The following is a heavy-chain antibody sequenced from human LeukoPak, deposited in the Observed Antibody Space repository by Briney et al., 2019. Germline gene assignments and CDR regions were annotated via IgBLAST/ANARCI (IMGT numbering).Heavy chain of an antibody. D-gene: IGHD3-22*01. CDR3: AGGGDSSGFIRDYYYYYMDV. V-gene: IGHV4-4*07. CDR1: GGSISSYY. J-gene: IGHJ6*03. Sequence: PSETLSLTCTVSGGSISSYYWSWIRQPAGKGLEWIGRIYTSGSTNYNPSLKSRVTISVDKSKNQFSLKLSSVTAADTAVYYCAGGGDSSGFIRDYYYYYMDVWGKGTTVTVSS. CDR2: IYTSGST.